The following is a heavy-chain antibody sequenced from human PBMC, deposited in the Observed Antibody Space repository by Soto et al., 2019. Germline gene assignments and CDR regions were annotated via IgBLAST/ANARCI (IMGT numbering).Heavy chain of an antibody. J-gene: IGHJ3*02. D-gene: IGHD1-1*01. CDR2: VYDTDGI. V-gene: IGHV3-53*01. CDR3: ATWRLREHAYDI. CDR1: GLTVTGKNY. Sequence: DVQLVESGGGLIQPGGSLRLSCEASGLTVTGKNYVAWVRQSPGKGLEWVSGVYDTDGIYYADSVKGRFTSSRDNSKTIVYLEMNSLTPDDTAVYYCATWRLREHAYDIWGLGTTVTVSS.